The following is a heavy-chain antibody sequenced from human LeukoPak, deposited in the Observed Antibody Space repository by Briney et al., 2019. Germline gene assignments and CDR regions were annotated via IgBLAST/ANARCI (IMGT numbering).Heavy chain of an antibody. CDR1: GFTFDDYA. V-gene: IGHV3-33*08. D-gene: IGHD3-22*01. CDR2: IWYDGSNK. J-gene: IGHJ6*02. Sequence: GRSLRLSCAASGFTFDDYAMHWVRQAPGKGLEWVAVIWYDGSNKYYADSVKGRFTISRDNSKNMLYLQMNSLRAEDTAVYYCARDASSGYYVYGMDVWGQGTTVTVSS. CDR3: ARDASSGYYVYGMDV.